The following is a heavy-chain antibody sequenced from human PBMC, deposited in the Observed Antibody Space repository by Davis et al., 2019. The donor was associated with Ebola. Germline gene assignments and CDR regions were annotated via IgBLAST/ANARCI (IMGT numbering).Heavy chain of an antibody. Sequence: PGGSLRLSCAASGFTFSTYSMNWVRQAPGKGLEWVSSISSRSYSIYYADSVKGRFTISRDNSKNTLYLQMNSLRAEDTAVYYCARPSWGPYYYYGMDVWGKGTTVTVSS. J-gene: IGHJ6*04. CDR2: ISSRSYSI. CDR1: GFTFSTYS. CDR3: ARPSWGPYYYYGMDV. V-gene: IGHV3-21*01. D-gene: IGHD7-27*01.